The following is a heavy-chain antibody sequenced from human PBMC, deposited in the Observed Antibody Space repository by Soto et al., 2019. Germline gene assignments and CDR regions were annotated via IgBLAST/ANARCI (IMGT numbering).Heavy chain of an antibody. CDR3: AKVLDIVVVVAAASGMDV. Sequence: QVQLVESGGGVVQPGRSLRLSCAASGFTFSRYGMHWVRQAPGKGLEWVAVISYDGSNKYYADSVKGRFTISRDNSKNTLYLQMNSLRAEDTAVYYCAKVLDIVVVVAAASGMDVWGRGTTVTVSS. V-gene: IGHV3-30*18. D-gene: IGHD2-15*01. CDR2: ISYDGSNK. J-gene: IGHJ6*02. CDR1: GFTFSRYG.